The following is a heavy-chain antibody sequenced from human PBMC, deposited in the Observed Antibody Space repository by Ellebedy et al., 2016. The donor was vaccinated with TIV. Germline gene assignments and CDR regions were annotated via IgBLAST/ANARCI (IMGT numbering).Heavy chain of an antibody. Sequence: GESLKISXAASGFTFNRYSISWVRQAPGKRLEWVSSISGTSTYTLYSDSVKGRFTISRDSAKNSVYLQMTSLRVEDTAVYYCARDSGGWVVPAAPDYWGLGTLVTVSS. CDR2: ISGTSTYT. CDR1: GFTFNRYS. V-gene: IGHV3-21*01. CDR3: ARDSGGWVVPAAPDY. J-gene: IGHJ4*02. D-gene: IGHD2-15*01.